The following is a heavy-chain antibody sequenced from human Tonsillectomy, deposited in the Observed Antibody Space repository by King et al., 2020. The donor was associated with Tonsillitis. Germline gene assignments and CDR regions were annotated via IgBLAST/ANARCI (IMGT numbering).Heavy chain of an antibody. CDR1: GFTFSSYG. D-gene: IGHD3-3*01. V-gene: IGHV3-33*01. Sequence: QLVQSGGGVVQPGRSLRLSCAASGFTFSSYGMHWVRQAPGKGLEWVAVIWYDGSNKYYADSVTGRFTISRDNSKNTLYLQMNSLRAEDTAVYYCARDAITIFGVVIIGGQGTLVTVSS. J-gene: IGHJ4*02. CDR2: IWYDGSNK. CDR3: ARDAITIFGVVII.